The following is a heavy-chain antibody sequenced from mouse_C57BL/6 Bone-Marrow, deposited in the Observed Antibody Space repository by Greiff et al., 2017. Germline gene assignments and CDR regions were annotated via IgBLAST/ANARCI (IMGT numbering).Heavy chain of an antibody. CDR3: AREGDYYGSSYRGDYFDY. V-gene: IGHV1-77*01. D-gene: IGHD1-1*01. CDR2: IGPGSGST. Sequence: QVHVKQSGAELVKPGASVKISCKASGYTFTDYYINWVKQRPGQGLEWIGKIGPGSGSTYYNEKFKGKATLTADKSSSTAYMQLSSLTSEDSAVYFCAREGDYYGSSYRGDYFDYWGQGTTLTVSS. J-gene: IGHJ2*01. CDR1: GYTFTDYY.